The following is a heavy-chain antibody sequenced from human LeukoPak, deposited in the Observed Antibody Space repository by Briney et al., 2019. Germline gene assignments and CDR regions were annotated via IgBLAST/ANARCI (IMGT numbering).Heavy chain of an antibody. CDR2: INQDGNEK. J-gene: IGHJ4*02. V-gene: IGHV3-7*01. CDR1: GFTFSSYA. D-gene: IGHD5-18*01. Sequence: GGSLRLSCAASGFTFSSYAMHWVRQAPGKGLEWVANINQDGNEKYYLDSVKGRFTFSRDNAKNSLYLQMNSLRAEDTAVYYCARQRGYSYGRFDYWGQGTLVTVSS. CDR3: ARQRGYSYGRFDY.